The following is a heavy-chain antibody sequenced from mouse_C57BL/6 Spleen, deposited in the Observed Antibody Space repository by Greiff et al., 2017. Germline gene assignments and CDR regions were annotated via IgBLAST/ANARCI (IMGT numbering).Heavy chain of an antibody. CDR3: ARRWGLRGGGYYSMDY. V-gene: IGHV1-80*01. D-gene: IGHD2-12*01. Sequence: QVQLQQSGAELVKPGASVKISCKASGYAFSSYWMNWVKQRPGKGLEWIGQIYPGDGDTNYNGKFKGKATLTADKSSRTAYMQLRSLTSEDSAVXFCARRWGLRGGGYYSMDYWGQGTSVTVSS. CDR1: GYAFSSYW. J-gene: IGHJ4*01. CDR2: IYPGDGDT.